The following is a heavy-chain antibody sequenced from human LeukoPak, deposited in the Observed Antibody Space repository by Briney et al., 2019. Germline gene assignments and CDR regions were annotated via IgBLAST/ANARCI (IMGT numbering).Heavy chain of an antibody. D-gene: IGHD1-14*01. CDR3: ARGLRKVSPDAFDI. J-gene: IGHJ3*02. CDR2: ISYDGSNK. Sequence: GGSLRLSCAASVFTFSSYAMHWVRQAPGKGLEWVAVISYDGSNKYYADSVKGRFTISRDNSKNTLYLQMNSLRAEDTAVYYCARGLRKVSPDAFDIWGQGTMVTVSS. V-gene: IGHV3-30-3*01. CDR1: VFTFSSYA.